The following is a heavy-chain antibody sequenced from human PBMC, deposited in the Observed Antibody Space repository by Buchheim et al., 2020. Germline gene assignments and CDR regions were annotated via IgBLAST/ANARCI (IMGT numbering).Heavy chain of an antibody. CDR3: ARDSIASADGWFDP. J-gene: IGHJ5*02. D-gene: IGHD6-13*01. CDR2: ISSSGSFT. V-gene: IGHV3-21*01. CDR1: GFTFNTYS. Sequence: EVQLVESGGGLVKPGGSLRLSCAASGFTFNTYSMNWVRQAPGKGLEWVSSISSSGSFTYYADSVKGRFTISRDNAKNSRHLQMNSLRAEDTAVYYCARDSIASADGWFDPWGQGTL.